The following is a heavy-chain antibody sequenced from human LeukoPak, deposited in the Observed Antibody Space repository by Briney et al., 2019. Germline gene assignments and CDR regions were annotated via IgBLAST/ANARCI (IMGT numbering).Heavy chain of an antibody. CDR3: AKDRLLWFGELSPDY. CDR2: ISYDGSNK. D-gene: IGHD3-10*01. J-gene: IGHJ4*02. CDR1: GFTFSSYA. V-gene: IGHV3-30-3*01. Sequence: GGSLRLSCAASGFTFSSYAMHWVRQAPGKGLEWVAVISYDGSNKYYADSVKGRFTISRDNSKNTLYLQMNSLRAEDTAVYYCAKDRLLWFGELSPDYWGQGTLVTVSS.